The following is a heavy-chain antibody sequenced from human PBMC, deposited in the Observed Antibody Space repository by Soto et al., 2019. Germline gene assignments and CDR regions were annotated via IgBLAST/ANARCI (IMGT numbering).Heavy chain of an antibody. Sequence: XESLRLSCAASGFTFSSYAMHWVRQAPGKGLEWVAVISYDGSNKYYADSVKGRFTISRDNSKNTLYLQMNSLRAEDTAVYYCARDRGQQQLVWRYYYGMDVWGHGTTVTVSS. V-gene: IGHV3-30-3*01. CDR3: ARDRGQQQLVWRYYYGMDV. D-gene: IGHD6-13*01. J-gene: IGHJ6*02. CDR1: GFTFSSYA. CDR2: ISYDGSNK.